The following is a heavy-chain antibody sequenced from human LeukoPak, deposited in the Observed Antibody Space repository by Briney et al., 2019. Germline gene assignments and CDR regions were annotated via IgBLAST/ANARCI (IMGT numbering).Heavy chain of an antibody. D-gene: IGHD1-1*01. J-gene: IGHJ4*02. CDR1: GGSISSYY. Sequence: SETLSLTCTVSGGSISSYYWSWIRQPAGKGLEWVGRIYISGSNNYNPSLKSRVTMSVDTSKNQFSLKLSSVTAADTAVYYCARDRGTWNDDGFDYWGQGTLVTVSS. CDR2: IYISGSN. CDR3: ARDRGTWNDDGFDY. V-gene: IGHV4-4*07.